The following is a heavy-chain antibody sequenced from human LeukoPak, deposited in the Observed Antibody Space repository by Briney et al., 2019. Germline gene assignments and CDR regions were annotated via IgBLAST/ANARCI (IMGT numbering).Heavy chain of an antibody. CDR3: ARGSPRRYYDSSGYSDY. CDR1: GGSFSGYY. CDR2: INHSGST. V-gene: IGHV4-34*01. Sequence: KPSETLSLTCAVYGGSFSGYYWSWIRQPPGKGLEWIGEINHSGSTNYNPSLKSRVTISVDTSKNQFSLKLSSVTAADTAVYYCARGSPRRYYDSSGYSDYWGQGTLVTVSS. D-gene: IGHD3-22*01. J-gene: IGHJ4*02.